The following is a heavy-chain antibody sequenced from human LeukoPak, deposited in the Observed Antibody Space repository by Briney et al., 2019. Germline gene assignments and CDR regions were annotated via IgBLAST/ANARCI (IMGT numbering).Heavy chain of an antibody. V-gene: IGHV3-48*04. D-gene: IGHD1-26*01. CDR3: ATPESGSYGFDY. Sequence: GGSLRLSCAASGFTFSVYSMNWVRQAPGKGLEWVSYISRSGSTLYYADSVKGRFTISRDNAKNSLYLQMNSLRAEDTAVYYCATPESGSYGFDYWGQGTLVTVSS. CDR2: ISRSGSTL. CDR1: GFTFSVYS. J-gene: IGHJ4*02.